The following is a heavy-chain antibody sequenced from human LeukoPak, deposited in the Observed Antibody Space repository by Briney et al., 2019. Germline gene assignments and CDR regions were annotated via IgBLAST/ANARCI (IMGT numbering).Heavy chain of an antibody. J-gene: IGHJ4*02. V-gene: IGHV4-34*01. Sequence: SETLSLTCAVYGGSFSGYYWSWIRQPPGKGLEWIGEINHSGSTNYNPSLKSRVTISVDTSKNQFSLKLSSVTAADTAVYYCARASIVGATPSGVDFDYWGQGTLVTVSS. CDR3: ARASIVGATPSGVDFDY. D-gene: IGHD1-26*01. CDR1: GGSFSGYY. CDR2: INHSGST.